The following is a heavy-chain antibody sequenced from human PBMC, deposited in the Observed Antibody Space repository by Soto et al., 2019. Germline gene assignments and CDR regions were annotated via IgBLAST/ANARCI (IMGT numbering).Heavy chain of an antibody. V-gene: IGHV4-39*01. D-gene: IGHD2-15*01. CDR2: IYYSGST. CDR3: ARHTPAISISDH. J-gene: IGHJ4*02. Sequence: PSETLSLTCTVSGGCISSSSYYWGWIRQPPGKGLEWIGSIYYSGSTYYNPSLRSRVTISVDTSKNQFSLKLGSVTAADTAVYYCARHTPAISISDHWGQGTLVTVSS. CDR1: GGCISSSSYY.